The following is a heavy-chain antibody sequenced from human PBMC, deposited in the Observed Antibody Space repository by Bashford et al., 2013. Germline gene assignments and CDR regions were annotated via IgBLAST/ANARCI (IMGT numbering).Heavy chain of an antibody. Sequence: WVRQMPGKGLEWMGIIYPGDSDTRYSPSFQGQVTISADKSISTSYLQWSSLKASDTAMYYCARRGNYIGSGTHAWFDSWGQGTLVTVSS. J-gene: IGHJ5*01. CDR3: ARRGNYIGSGTHAWFDS. D-gene: IGHD3-10*01. CDR2: IYPGDSDT. V-gene: IGHV5-51*01.